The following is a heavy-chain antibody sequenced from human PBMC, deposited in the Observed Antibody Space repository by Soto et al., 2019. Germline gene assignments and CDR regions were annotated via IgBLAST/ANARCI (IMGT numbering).Heavy chain of an antibody. CDR3: ASSAGIAAAGTAPGSFGY. CDR1: GFTFSSYW. V-gene: IGHV3-7*03. D-gene: IGHD6-13*01. J-gene: IGHJ4*02. Sequence: PGASLRLSCAASGFTFSSYWMSWVRQAPGKGLEWVANIKQDPSETYYVDSVKGRFTISRDNAKGSLYLQMNRLRAEDTAMYYCASSAGIAAAGTAPGSFGYWGQGTLVTVSS. CDR2: IKQDPSET.